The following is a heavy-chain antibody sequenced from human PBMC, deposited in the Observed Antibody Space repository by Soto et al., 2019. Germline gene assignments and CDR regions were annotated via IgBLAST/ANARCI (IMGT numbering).Heavy chain of an antibody. CDR2: VYISGSP. Sequence: PSETLSLTCTVSGGSISNYYWIWIRQPAGKGLEWIGRVYISGSPNYNPSLKSRVIMSVDTSKNQFSLKVSSVTAADTAVYYCARFSNWFDPWGQGTLVTVSS. CDR3: ARFSNWFDP. J-gene: IGHJ5*02. CDR1: GGSISNYY. V-gene: IGHV4-4*07.